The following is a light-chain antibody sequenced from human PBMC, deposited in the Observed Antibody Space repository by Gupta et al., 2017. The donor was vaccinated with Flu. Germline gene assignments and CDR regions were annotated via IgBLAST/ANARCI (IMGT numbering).Light chain of an antibody. CDR3: LLAYSDTRV. J-gene: IGLJ3*02. V-gene: IGLV7-46*01. CDR1: TGTVTGGHY. Sequence: QAVVTQEPSLTVSPGGTVTLTCGSSTGTVTGGHYVYWFQQKPGQAPRTLMYDTTNKHSWTPARFSGSLLAGNAALTLSGAQPEDDSYYYCLLAYSDTRVFGGGTKLTVL. CDR2: DTT.